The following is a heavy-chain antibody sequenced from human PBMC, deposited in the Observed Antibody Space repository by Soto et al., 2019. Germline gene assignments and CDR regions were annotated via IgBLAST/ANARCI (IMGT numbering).Heavy chain of an antibody. D-gene: IGHD6-19*01. V-gene: IGHV4-59*01. CDR2: IYYSGST. CDR3: ARAGSSGWGVFDY. Sequence: PSETLSLTCTVSGDSISSDYWSWIRQPPGKGLEWIGYIYYSGSTNYNPSLKSRVTISVDTSKNQFSLKLSSVTAADTAVYYCARAGSSGWGVFDYWGQGTLVTVSS. CDR1: GDSISSDY. J-gene: IGHJ4*02.